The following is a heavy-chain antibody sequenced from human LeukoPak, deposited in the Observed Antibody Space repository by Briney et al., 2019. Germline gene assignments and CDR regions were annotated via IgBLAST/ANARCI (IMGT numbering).Heavy chain of an antibody. CDR2: IYSGGST. D-gene: IGHD1-26*01. Sequence: QPGGSLRLSCAASGFTVSSNYMSWVRRSPGRGLEWVSVIYSGGSTYYADPVKGRFTISRDNSKNTLYLQMNSLRAEDTAVYYCARGEEWELAFDYWGQGTLVTVSS. J-gene: IGHJ4*02. CDR3: ARGEEWELAFDY. V-gene: IGHV3-53*01. CDR1: GFTVSSNY.